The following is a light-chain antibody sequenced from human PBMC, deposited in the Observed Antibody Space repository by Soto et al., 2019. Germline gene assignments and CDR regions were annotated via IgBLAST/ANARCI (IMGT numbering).Light chain of an antibody. V-gene: IGKV1-5*03. CDR3: QQYNTHPSP. CDR2: QAS. J-gene: IGKJ1*01. CDR1: QSIRSW. Sequence: DIQMTQSPSTLSASLGDRVTLPCRASQSIRSWLACYQHEPGKAPNLLIYQASTLEGGVPSRVSGSGSGTEFSLTISSLQTDEFSTYFCQQYNTHPSPFGKGNEGE.